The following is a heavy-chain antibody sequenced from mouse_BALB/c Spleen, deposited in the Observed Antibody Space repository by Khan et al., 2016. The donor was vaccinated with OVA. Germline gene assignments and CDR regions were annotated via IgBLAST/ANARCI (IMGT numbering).Heavy chain of an antibody. CDR2: IDPEFGNT. CDR3: TRTEIHYYGSYAMDY. Sequence: EVELVESGAELVKPGASVKLSCTASGFNIKDTYIHWVKQRPEQGLEWIGRIDPEFGNTKYDPKFQDKATIIADTSSNTAYLHLSSLTSEYTAVYYCTRTEIHYYGSYAMDYWGQGTSVTVSS. V-gene: IGHV14-3*02. J-gene: IGHJ4*01. D-gene: IGHD1-2*01. CDR1: GFNIKDTY.